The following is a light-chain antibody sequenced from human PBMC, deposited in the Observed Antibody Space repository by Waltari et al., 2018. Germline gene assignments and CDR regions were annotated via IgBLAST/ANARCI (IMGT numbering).Light chain of an antibody. CDR1: QSISNW. CDR2: KAS. J-gene: IGKJ4*01. V-gene: IGKV1-5*03. CDR3: QQYNSYSLLT. Sequence: DIQMTQSPSTLSASVGDRFTITCRASQSISNWLAWYQQKPGKAPKLLIYKASTLESGVPSRFSGSGSGTEFTLTISSPQPDDFATYYCQQYNSYSLLTFGGGTKVEIK.